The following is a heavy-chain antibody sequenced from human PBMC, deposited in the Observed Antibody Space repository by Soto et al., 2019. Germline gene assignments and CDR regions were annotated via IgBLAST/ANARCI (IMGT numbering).Heavy chain of an antibody. D-gene: IGHD3-22*01. CDR1: GFTFSTSE. CDR3: ARTYSDSRGYYYLDY. CDR2: IDSGAITI. V-gene: IGHV3-48*03. Sequence: EVQLVESGGGLVQPGGSLRLSCAASGFTFSTSEMNWVRQAPGKGLEWVSYIDSGAITIYYADSVKGRFTISRDNAKNSVYLQMNSLRAEDTAVYYCARTYSDSRGYYYLDYWGQGTLVTVSS. J-gene: IGHJ4*02.